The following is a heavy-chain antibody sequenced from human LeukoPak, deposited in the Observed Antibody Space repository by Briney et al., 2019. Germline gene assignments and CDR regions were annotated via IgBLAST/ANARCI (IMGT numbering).Heavy chain of an antibody. CDR1: GFTFNNYW. J-gene: IGHJ6*03. Sequence: GGSLRLSCTASGFTFNNYWMNWVRQAPGKGREWVANIKGDGSEANYMDSVKGRFTISRDNAKSSLYLQMNSLRAEDTAVYYCWTGGYMDVWGKGTTVTVSS. CDR2: IKGDGSEA. V-gene: IGHV3-7*01. D-gene: IGHD3/OR15-3a*01. CDR3: WTGGYMDV.